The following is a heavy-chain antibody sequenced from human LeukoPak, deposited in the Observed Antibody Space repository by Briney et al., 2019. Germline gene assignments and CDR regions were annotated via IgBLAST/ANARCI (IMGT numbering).Heavy chain of an antibody. J-gene: IGHJ4*02. Sequence: PGGSLRLSCSASGFTFSSYSIHWVRQAPGKGLEWVAVLSYDGNNNYYADSVKGRFTISRDNSKNTLYLQMNSLRAEDTAVYYCAKDRRIAARLFDYWGQGTLVTVSS. CDR2: LSYDGNNN. CDR3: AKDRRIAARLFDY. CDR1: GFTFSSYS. V-gene: IGHV3-30*04. D-gene: IGHD6-6*01.